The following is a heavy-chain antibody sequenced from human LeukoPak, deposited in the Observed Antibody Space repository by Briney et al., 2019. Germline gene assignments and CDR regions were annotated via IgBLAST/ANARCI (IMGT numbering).Heavy chain of an antibody. CDR2: IRYDGNVE. CDR1: GFDFINYG. Sequence: GGSLRLSCVASGFDFINYGIHWVRQAPGKGLEWVAFIRYDGNVENYADSVKGRFTVSIDNSRNTLHLQMKSLRPEDTAVYYCAKDRRSGSYDANTYFDAWGRGTLATVSS. CDR3: AKDRRSGSYDANTYFDA. D-gene: IGHD3-16*01. J-gene: IGHJ5*02. V-gene: IGHV3-30*02.